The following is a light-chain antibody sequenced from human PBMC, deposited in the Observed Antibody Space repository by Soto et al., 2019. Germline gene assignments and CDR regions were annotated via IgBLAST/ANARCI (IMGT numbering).Light chain of an antibody. Sequence: DIVMTQSPLSLPVTPGEPASISCGSSQTLLHSNGYNYLDWYLQKPGQSPRLLIYLGSNRASGVPDRFSGRGSGTDFTLKISRVEAEDVGVYYCMQALQTPRTFGQGTKADIK. CDR3: MQALQTPRT. J-gene: IGKJ2*02. CDR2: LGS. CDR1: QTLLHSNGYNY. V-gene: IGKV2-28*01.